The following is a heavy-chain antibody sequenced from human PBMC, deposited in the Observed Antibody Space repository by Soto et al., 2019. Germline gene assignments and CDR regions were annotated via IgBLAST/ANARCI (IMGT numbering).Heavy chain of an antibody. D-gene: IGHD1-26*01. V-gene: IGHV4-39*01. Sequence: SETLSLTCTVSGGSISSSSYYWFWIRQPPGKGVEWIGSIYYSGSTYYNPSLKSRVTISVDTSKNQFSLKLSSVTAADTAVYYCASLKGAMAHDYYYYYGMDVWGQGTTVTVSS. CDR2: IYYSGST. CDR1: GGSISSSSYY. J-gene: IGHJ6*02. CDR3: ASLKGAMAHDYYYYYGMDV.